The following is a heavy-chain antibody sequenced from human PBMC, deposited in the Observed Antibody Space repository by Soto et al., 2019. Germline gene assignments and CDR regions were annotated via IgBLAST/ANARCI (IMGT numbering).Heavy chain of an antibody. Sequence: GGSLRLSCSASGFSFSDYYMDWIRHTPGRGLEWLSYISGDGLYKTNADSMQGRFTISRDNAKNSLYLQLTNLGADDTAVYYCAREGSSGLFDFWGQGVLVTVSS. CDR3: AREGSSGLFDF. V-gene: IGHV3-11*05. D-gene: IGHD6-25*01. CDR2: ISGDGLYK. CDR1: GFSFSDYY. J-gene: IGHJ4*02.